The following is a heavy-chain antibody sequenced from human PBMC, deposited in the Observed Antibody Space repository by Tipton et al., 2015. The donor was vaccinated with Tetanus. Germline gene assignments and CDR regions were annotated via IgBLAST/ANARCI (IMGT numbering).Heavy chain of an antibody. CDR3: ARGGGGSTFDH. D-gene: IGHD1-26*01. J-gene: IGHJ4*02. Sequence: TLSLTCSVSGGSISSGGYYWSWIRQHPGKGLEWLGYIYYTGNTYYNPSLKSRLTISLDTSKNHFSLRLTSLSAADTAVYFCARGGGGSTFDHWGQGTLVTVSS. CDR2: IYYTGNT. CDR1: GGSISSGGYY. V-gene: IGHV4-31*03.